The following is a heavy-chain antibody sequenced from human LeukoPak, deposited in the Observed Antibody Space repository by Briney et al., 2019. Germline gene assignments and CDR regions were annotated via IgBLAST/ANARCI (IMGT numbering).Heavy chain of an antibody. CDR1: GAAFTKYG. CDR3: ATEGFYY. Sequence: GGSLRLSCAASGAAFTKYGMKWVRQAAGAGLEYVSGISRSGDITHYADSVKGRFTISRDNVQNTLYLQMNSLRADDTALYYCATEGFYYWGPGTQVTVSS. CDR2: ISRSGDIT. V-gene: IGHV3-23*01. J-gene: IGHJ4*02.